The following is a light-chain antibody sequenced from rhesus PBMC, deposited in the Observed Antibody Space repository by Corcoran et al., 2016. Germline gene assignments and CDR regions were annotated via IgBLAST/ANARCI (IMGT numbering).Light chain of an antibody. CDR2: GSS. CDR3: LQESNWPWT. CDR1: QHVDNI. Sequence: DIVMTQSPAILSLSPGERATLSCRASQHVDNILAWYQQQPGQPPRLLIYGSSTRAPGIPDRFRARGVGTDFTLTIDSLEPEDLGVYSCLQESNWPWTFGQGTRVEIK. J-gene: IGKJ1*01. V-gene: IGKV3-35*01.